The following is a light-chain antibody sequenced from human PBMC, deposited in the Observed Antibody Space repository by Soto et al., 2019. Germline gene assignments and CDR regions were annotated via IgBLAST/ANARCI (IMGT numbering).Light chain of an antibody. V-gene: IGLV2-8*01. Sequence: QSVLTQPPSASGSPGQSVTISCTGTSSDIGGYNYVSWYQQHPGNGPKLMIYEVNKRPSGVPDRFSGSKSGNTASLTVAGLQAEDEADYYCSSYAGSNNYVFGTGTKLTVL. CDR2: EVN. CDR1: SSDIGGYNY. J-gene: IGLJ1*01. CDR3: SSYAGSNNYV.